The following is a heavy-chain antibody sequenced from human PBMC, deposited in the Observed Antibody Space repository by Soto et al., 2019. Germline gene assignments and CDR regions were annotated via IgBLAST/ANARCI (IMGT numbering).Heavy chain of an antibody. J-gene: IGHJ4*02. Sequence: QVQLVESGGGVVQPGRSLRLSCAASGFTFSSYAMHWVRQAPGKGLEGVAVISYDGSNKYYADSVKGRFTISRDNSKNTLYLQMNSLRAEDTAVYYCARDFTMVRGVIDYYFDYWGQVTLVTVSS. V-gene: IGHV3-30-3*01. CDR3: ARDFTMVRGVIDYYFDY. CDR1: GFTFSSYA. D-gene: IGHD3-10*01. CDR2: ISYDGSNK.